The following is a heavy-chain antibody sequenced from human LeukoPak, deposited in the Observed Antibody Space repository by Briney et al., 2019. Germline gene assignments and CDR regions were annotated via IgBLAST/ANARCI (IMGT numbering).Heavy chain of an antibody. CDR3: ARAVTMVRGVRRYGMDV. J-gene: IGHJ6*02. V-gene: IGHV1-46*01. D-gene: IGHD3-10*01. CDR1: GYTFTSYY. CDR2: INPSGGST. Sequence: ASVKVSCKASGYTFTSYYMHWVRQAPGQGLEWMGIINPSGGSTSYAQKFQGRVTMTRDTSMSTVYMELSSLRSEDTAVYYCARAVTMVRGVRRYGMDVWGQGTTVTVSS.